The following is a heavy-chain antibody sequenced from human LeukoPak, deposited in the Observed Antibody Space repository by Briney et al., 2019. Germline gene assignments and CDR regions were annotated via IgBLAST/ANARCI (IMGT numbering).Heavy chain of an antibody. CDR1: GYTFTGYF. J-gene: IGHJ6*02. CDR3: ARASGGGSYSDGMDV. D-gene: IGHD1-26*01. Sequence: GASMKVSCKASGYTFTGYFMHWVRQAPGQGLEWIGRIHPPSGGTNTAQKFQGRVTMTTDTSISTAYMELRSLRSDDTAVYYCARASGGGSYSDGMDVWGQGTTVTVSS. V-gene: IGHV1-2*06. CDR2: IHPPSGGT.